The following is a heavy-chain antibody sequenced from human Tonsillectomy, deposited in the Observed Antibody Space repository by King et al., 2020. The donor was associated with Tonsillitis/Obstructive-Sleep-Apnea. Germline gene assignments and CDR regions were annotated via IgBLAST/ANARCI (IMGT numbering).Heavy chain of an antibody. CDR3: ARVGGYTGYGDHYFDY. J-gene: IGHJ4*02. D-gene: IGHD5-12*01. Sequence: VQLVESGGGPVKPGGSLRLSCAASGFTFSSYSMNWVRQAPGKGLEGVSAISGSSSYIYYADPVKCRFTVSRDNAKNSLDLQMNGLRAEDTAVYYCARVGGYTGYGDHYFDYWGQGTLVTVSS. CDR2: ISGSSSYI. V-gene: IGHV3-21*01. CDR1: GFTFSSYS.